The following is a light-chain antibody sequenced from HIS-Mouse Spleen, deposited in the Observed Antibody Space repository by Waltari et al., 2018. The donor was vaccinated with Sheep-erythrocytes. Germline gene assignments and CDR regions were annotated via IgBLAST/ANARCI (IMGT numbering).Light chain of an antibody. CDR1: SRDVGGYNY. V-gene: IGLV2-11*01. Sequence: QSALTQPRSVSGSPGQSVTISCTRTSRDVGGYNYVSWYQQYPGKAPKLMIYDVSKRPSGVPDRFSGSKSGNTASLTISGLQAEDEADYYCCSYAGSYNHVFATGTKVTVL. J-gene: IGLJ1*01. CDR3: CSYAGSYNHV. CDR2: DVS.